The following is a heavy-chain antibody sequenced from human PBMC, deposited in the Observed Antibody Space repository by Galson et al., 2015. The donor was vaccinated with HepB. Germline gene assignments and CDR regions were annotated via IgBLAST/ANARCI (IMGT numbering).Heavy chain of an antibody. D-gene: IGHD3-10*01. Sequence: QSAAAVTKLGDSMKISCKGSGYRFPSYWIGWVRQMPGKGLEWMGIIYTGDSETRYSPSFQGQVTISADKSISTAYLKWRSLKATDTAMYYCAKHGFGELFPRAYYYYGMDVWGQGTTVTVSS. CDR2: IYTGDSET. CDR3: AKHGFGELFPRAYYYYGMDV. J-gene: IGHJ6*02. V-gene: IGHV5-51*01. CDR1: GYRFPSYW.